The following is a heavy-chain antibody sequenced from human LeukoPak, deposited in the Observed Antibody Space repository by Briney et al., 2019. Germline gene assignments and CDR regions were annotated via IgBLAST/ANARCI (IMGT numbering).Heavy chain of an antibody. CDR1: VFTLSSYA. CDR3: AKARSSGYYYFDY. D-gene: IGHD3-22*01. J-gene: IGHJ4*02. V-gene: IGHV3-23*01. CDR2: IGAGDGGA. Sequence: AGGSLRLACAAPVFTLSSYAITSVRQAPGKGRGWVSGIGAGDGGAYYTDSVKGRFTLSRDNSKNTLFLQMDSLRAEDTAVYYCAKARSSGYYYFDYWGQGTLVTVSS.